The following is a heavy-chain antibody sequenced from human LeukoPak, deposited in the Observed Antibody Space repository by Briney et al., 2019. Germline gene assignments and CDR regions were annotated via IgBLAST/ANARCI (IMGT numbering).Heavy chain of an antibody. CDR2: LYYNQRTTHNPPYTSVST. CDR1: CGSLSCGRYY. D-gene: IGHD2-8*01. J-gene: IGHJ4*02. Sequence: SETLSHTRSLSCGSLSCGRYYCSSTRQPPGKVLEWIRLLYYNQRTTHNPPYTSVSTKYNPSLKRRVTISIDTSKNQFSLRLNSVTAADTAVYYCARASGVSSYLLPIWGQGTLVTVSS. V-gene: IGHV4-61*01. CDR3: ARASGVSSYLLPI.